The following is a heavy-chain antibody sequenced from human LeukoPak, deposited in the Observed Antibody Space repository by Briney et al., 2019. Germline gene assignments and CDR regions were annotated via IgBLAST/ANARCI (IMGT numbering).Heavy chain of an antibody. D-gene: IGHD2-2*01. J-gene: IGHJ4*02. Sequence: ASVKVSCKASGGTFSSYAISWVRQAPGQGLEWMGWISAYNGNTNYAQKLQGRVTMTTDTSTSTAYMELRSLRSDDTAVYYCARDPPNCSSTSCSGYWGQGTLVTVSA. CDR3: ARDPPNCSSTSCSGY. CDR2: ISAYNGNT. CDR1: GGTFSSYA. V-gene: IGHV1-18*01.